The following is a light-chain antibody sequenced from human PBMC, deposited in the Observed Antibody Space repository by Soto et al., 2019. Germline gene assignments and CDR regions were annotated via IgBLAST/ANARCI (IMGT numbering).Light chain of an antibody. V-gene: IGKV1-5*03. Sequence: DIQMTQSPATLSSSVGDRVTLTCRASQSISSWVAWYQQKPGKAPKLLIYKASSLESGVPARFSGSGSGTEFTLTISSLQPDDFATYYCQQYNSYPWTFGQGTKVEIK. CDR2: KAS. CDR3: QQYNSYPWT. CDR1: QSISSW. J-gene: IGKJ1*01.